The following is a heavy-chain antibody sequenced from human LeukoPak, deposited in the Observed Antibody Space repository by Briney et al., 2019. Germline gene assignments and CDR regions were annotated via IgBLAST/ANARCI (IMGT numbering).Heavy chain of an antibody. CDR3: VRSHGAY. Sequence: PSETLSLTCTVSGDSINNHYWSWIRQPPGKGLEWIGYIHYSGTTTYNPSLKSRVTISLGTSKIQFSLKLSSVTTADTAVYYCVRSHGAYWGQGILVTVSS. CDR1: GDSINNHY. CDR2: IHYSGTT. J-gene: IGHJ4*02. V-gene: IGHV4-59*11. D-gene: IGHD4/OR15-4a*01.